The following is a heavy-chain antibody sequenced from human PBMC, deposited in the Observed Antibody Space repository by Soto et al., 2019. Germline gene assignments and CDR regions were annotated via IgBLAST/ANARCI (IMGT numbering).Heavy chain of an antibody. J-gene: IGHJ4*02. D-gene: IGHD4-17*01. CDR2: IRSKANSYAT. CDR3: TRYGDYVDY. Sequence: PVGSLRLSCAASGFTFSGSAMHWVRQASGKGLEWVGRIRSKANSYATAYAASVKGRFTISRDDSKNTAYLQMNSLKTEDTAVYYCTRYGDYVDYWGQGTLVTVSS. CDR1: GFTFSGSA. V-gene: IGHV3-73*01.